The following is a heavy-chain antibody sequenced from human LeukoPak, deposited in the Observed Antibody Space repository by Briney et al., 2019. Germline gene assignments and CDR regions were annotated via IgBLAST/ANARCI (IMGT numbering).Heavy chain of an antibody. Sequence: GGSLRLSCAASGFTFSSYAMSWVRQAPGKGLEWVSAISGSGGSTYYADSVKGRFTISRDNSKNTLYLQMNSLRAEDTAVYYCAREYYDSSGYYYTYYFDYWGQGTLVTVSS. V-gene: IGHV3-23*01. CDR1: GFTFSSYA. CDR2: ISGSGGST. CDR3: AREYYDSSGYYYTYYFDY. J-gene: IGHJ4*02. D-gene: IGHD3-22*01.